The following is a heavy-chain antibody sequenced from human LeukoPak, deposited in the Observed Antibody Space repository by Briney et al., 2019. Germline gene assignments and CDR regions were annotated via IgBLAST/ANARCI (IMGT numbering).Heavy chain of an antibody. D-gene: IGHD3-22*01. CDR2: ISGSGGST. CDR3: AKDPTTFYDTSGYGRYNWFDP. J-gene: IGHJ5*02. CDR1: GFTFSTYA. V-gene: IGHV3-23*01. Sequence: GGSLRLSCAASGFTFSTYAMSWVRQAPGKGLEWVSGISGSGGSTYYADSVKGRFTISRDNSKNTVYVQMNSLRAEDTAVYYCAKDPTTFYDTSGYGRYNWFDPWGQGTLVTVSS.